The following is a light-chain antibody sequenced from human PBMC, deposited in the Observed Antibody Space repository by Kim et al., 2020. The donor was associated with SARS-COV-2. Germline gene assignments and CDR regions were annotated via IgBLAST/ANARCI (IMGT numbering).Light chain of an antibody. CDR2: DVD. CDR3: ISYTSTATLV. V-gene: IGLV2-14*03. CDR1: SRDGGGYHY. J-gene: IGLJ2*01. Sequence: GQSITIPCSGTSRDGGGYHYVSWFQQHPGKVPKLMIYDVDKRPSGVSSRFSGSKSGDTASLTISGLQAEDEADYYCISYTSTATLVFGGGTQLTVL.